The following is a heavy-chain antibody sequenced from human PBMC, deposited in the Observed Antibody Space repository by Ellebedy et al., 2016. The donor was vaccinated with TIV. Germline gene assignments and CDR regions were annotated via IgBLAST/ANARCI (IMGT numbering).Heavy chain of an antibody. CDR3: ARMPMGIGGAFDP. J-gene: IGHJ5*02. CDR2: ISYDGSKK. D-gene: IGHD3-16*01. V-gene: IGHV3-30-3*01. CDR1: GFTFSSHH. Sequence: GESLKISCAASGFTFSSHHMDWVRQAPGKGLEWVAVISYDGSKKYYADSVKGRFTISRDNSENTLYLQMNSLRAEDTAVYYCARMPMGIGGAFDPWGQGTLVTVSS.